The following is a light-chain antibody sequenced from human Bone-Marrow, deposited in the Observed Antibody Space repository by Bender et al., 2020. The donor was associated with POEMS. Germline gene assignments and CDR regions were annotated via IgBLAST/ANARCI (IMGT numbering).Light chain of an antibody. CDR1: SSNIGSVYG. CDR2: GNN. V-gene: IGLV1-40*03. J-gene: IGLJ2*01. CDR3: QSYDSSLSGLV. Sequence: VTISCTGGSSNIGSVYGVHWYQQLPGTAPKLLIYGNNNRPSGVPDRFSGSKSGASASLAITGLQAEDEADYYCQSYDSSLSGLVFGGGTKLTVL.